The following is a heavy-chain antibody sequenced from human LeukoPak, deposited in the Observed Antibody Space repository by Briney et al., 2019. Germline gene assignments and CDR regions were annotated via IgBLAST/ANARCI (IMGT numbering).Heavy chain of an antibody. CDR3: ARVSTTFDD. CDR2: VSDGGRT. V-gene: IGHV4-59*01. D-gene: IGHD1-14*01. CDR1: GGSITSYY. Sequence: PSETLSLTRSVSGGSITSYYWSWIRQPPGKGLEWIGHVSDGGRTNYSPSLRSRVSISVDTSKNQFSLKLNSVTAADTAVYFCARVSTTFDDWGQGTLVTVSS. J-gene: IGHJ4*02.